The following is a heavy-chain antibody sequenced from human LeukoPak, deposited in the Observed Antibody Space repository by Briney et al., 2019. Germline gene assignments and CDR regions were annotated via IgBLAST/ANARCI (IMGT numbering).Heavy chain of an antibody. CDR3: ARVTSLEWSPLFDY. CDR2: IYHSGST. CDR1: GYSISSGYY. V-gene: IGHV4-38-2*01. Sequence: SETLSLTCAVSGYSISSGYYWGWIRQPPGKGLEWIGSIYHSGSTYYNPSLKSRVTISVDTSKNQFSLKLSSVTAADTAVYYCARVTSLEWSPLFDYWGQGTLVTVSS. D-gene: IGHD3-3*02. J-gene: IGHJ4*02.